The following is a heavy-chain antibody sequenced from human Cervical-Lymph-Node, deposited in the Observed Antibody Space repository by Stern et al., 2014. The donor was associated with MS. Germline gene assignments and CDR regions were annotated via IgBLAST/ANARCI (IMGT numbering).Heavy chain of an antibody. V-gene: IGHV5-51*03. CDR3: ARRYSSGWLFDY. CDR1: GYDFTNYW. Sequence: MQLVQSGAEVKKPGESLKVSCKTSGYDFTNYWIGWVRQMPGKGLEWMGSIFPDDSDTRSSPSLQGQVTMSADRSITTAYLQWSSLKASDTAMYYCARRYSSGWLFDYWGQGTLVTVAS. J-gene: IGHJ4*02. CDR2: IFPDDSDT. D-gene: IGHD6-19*01.